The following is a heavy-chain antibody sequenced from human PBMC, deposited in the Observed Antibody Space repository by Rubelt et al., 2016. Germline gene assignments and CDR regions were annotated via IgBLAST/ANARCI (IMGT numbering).Heavy chain of an antibody. CDR3: ARDHSSGWYLEGFFDY. CDR2: INHSGST. CDR1: GGSFSGYY. V-gene: IGHV4-34*01. Sequence: QVQLQEWGAGLLKPSETLSLTCAVYGGSFSGYYWSWIRQPPGKGLEWIGEINHSGSTNYNPSLKSRVTISVDTSKNQFALNLSSVTAADTAVYYCARDHSSGWYLEGFFDYWGQGTLVTVSS. D-gene: IGHD6-19*01. J-gene: IGHJ4*02.